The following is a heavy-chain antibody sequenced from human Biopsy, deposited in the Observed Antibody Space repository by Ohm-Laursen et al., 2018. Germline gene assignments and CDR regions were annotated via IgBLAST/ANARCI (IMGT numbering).Heavy chain of an antibody. CDR2: LSGSGVTK. Sequence: LRLSCAASGFTFGDYYMSWIRQAPGTGLEWLSYLSGSGVTKMYADSVKGRFTVSRDNAKNSLYLEMNNLTVEDPAVYSCATDGAGSYNENWGQGTLVSVSS. CDR3: ATDGAGSYNEN. CDR1: GFTFGDYY. J-gene: IGHJ4*02. D-gene: IGHD3-10*01. V-gene: IGHV3-11*01.